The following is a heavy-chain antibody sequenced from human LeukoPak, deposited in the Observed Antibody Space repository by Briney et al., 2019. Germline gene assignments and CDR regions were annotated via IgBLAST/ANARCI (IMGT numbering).Heavy chain of an antibody. CDR3: ARQPPGIAASPEGIDY. D-gene: IGHD6-13*01. V-gene: IGHV1-18*01. Sequence: ASVKVSFKCSGYTFTSYGISWVRQAPGQGVEWMGWISAYNGNTNYAQKLQGRVTMTTDTSTSTAYMELRSLRSDDTAVYYCARQPPGIAASPEGIDYWGQGTLVTVSS. CDR2: ISAYNGNT. CDR1: GYTFTSYG. J-gene: IGHJ4*02.